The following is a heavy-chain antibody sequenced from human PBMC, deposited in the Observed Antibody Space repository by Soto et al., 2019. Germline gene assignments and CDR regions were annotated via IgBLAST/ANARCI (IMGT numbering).Heavy chain of an antibody. CDR3: ARAGYQIGLNDAFDF. V-gene: IGHV4-30-4*02. D-gene: IGHD5-12*01. CDR1: GGSISSGDYY. CDR2: IYYSGST. J-gene: IGHJ3*01. Sequence: SETLSLTCTVSGGSISSGDYYWSWIRQPPGKGLEWIGYIYYSGSTYYNPSLKSRVTISVDRSNNQFSLRLTSMTAADTAVYYCARAGYQIGLNDAFDFWGQGTMVTVSS.